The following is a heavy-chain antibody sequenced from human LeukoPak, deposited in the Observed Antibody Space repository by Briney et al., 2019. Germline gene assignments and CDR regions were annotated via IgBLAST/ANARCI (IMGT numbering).Heavy chain of an antibody. Sequence: GGSLRLSCAASGFTFSSYAMSWVRQAPGKGLEWVSSISGSGSYTYYADSVKGRFTISRDNSKNTLYLQMNSLRAEDTAVYYCAKDGIRWSYDAFDIWGQGTMVTVSS. CDR2: ISGSGSYT. CDR3: AKDGIRWSYDAFDI. CDR1: GFTFSSYA. D-gene: IGHD4-23*01. J-gene: IGHJ3*02. V-gene: IGHV3-23*01.